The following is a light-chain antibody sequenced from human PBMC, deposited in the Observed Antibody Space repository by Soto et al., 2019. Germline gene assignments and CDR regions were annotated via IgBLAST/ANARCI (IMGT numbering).Light chain of an antibody. V-gene: IGLV2-11*01. CDR2: GVS. Sequence: QSALTQPRSVSGSPGQSVTISCTGTSSDVGDYNYVSWYQQHPGKAPKLMIYGVSKRPSGIPDRFSGSKSGNTASLTVSGLQAEDEADYYCGSYAGTYTSVFGGGTKVTVL. CDR3: GSYAGTYTSV. CDR1: SSDVGDYNY. J-gene: IGLJ2*01.